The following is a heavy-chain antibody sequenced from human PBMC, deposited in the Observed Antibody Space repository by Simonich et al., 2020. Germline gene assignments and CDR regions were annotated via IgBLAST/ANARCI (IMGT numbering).Heavy chain of an antibody. CDR3: ARGGCSGGSCYSLDY. Sequence: QVQLVQSGAEVKKPGASVKVSCKASGYTFTCYDINWVRQATGQGLEWMEWIHPNSGNTGYAQKFQGRDTMTRNTSISTAYMGLSSLGSEDTAVYYCARGGCSGGSCYSLDYWGQGTLVTVSS. D-gene: IGHD2-15*01. CDR1: GYTFTCYD. CDR2: IHPNSGNT. V-gene: IGHV1-8*01. J-gene: IGHJ4*02.